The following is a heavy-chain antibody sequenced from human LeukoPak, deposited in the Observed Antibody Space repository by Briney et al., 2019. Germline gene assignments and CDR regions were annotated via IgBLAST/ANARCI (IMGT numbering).Heavy chain of an antibody. CDR1: GFTFSGFT. CDR3: ASILLGATRAFDI. V-gene: IGHV3-15*01. D-gene: IGHD1-26*01. Sequence: GGSLRLSCVASGFTFSGFTMNWVRQAPGKGLEWVGHIKRRADGGTTDYAEPVKGRFTISRDDSKETLYLQMNSLKTEDTAVYYCASILLGATRAFDIWGQGTMVTVSS. J-gene: IGHJ3*02. CDR2: IKRRADGGTT.